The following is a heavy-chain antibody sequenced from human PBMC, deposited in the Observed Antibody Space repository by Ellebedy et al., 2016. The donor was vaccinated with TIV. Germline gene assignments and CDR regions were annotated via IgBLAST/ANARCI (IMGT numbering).Heavy chain of an antibody. V-gene: IGHV1-2*02. J-gene: IGHJ3*02. CDR3: ARSHGDYVSGASDI. Sequence: ASVKVSCKASGYTFTGYYMHWVRQAPGQGLEWMGWINPNSGGTNYAQKFQGRVTMTRDTSISTAYMELNKLTSDDTAVYYCARSHGDYVSGASDIWGQGTMVTVSS. D-gene: IGHD4-17*01. CDR1: GYTFTGYY. CDR2: INPNSGGT.